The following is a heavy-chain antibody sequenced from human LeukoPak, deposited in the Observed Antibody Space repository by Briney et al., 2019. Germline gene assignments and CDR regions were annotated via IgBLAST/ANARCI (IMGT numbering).Heavy chain of an antibody. CDR2: INPSGGRT. Sequence: SVKVSCKASGYTFTSYYMHWVRQAPGQGLEGMGLINPSGGRTSYAQKFQGRVTMTRDTSTSTVYMELSSLRSEDTAVYYCAREGVVNHYDYSGQGTLVTVSS. V-gene: IGHV1-46*01. CDR3: AREGVVNHYDY. D-gene: IGHD2-21*01. CDR1: GYTFTSYY. J-gene: IGHJ4*02.